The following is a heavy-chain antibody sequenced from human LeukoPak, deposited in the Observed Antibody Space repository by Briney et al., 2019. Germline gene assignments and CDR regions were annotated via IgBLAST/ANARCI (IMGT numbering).Heavy chain of an antibody. CDR2: INHSGST. CDR3: ARGGIVVVPAAIRGRFDY. V-gene: IGHV4-34*01. CDR1: GGSFSGYY. J-gene: IGHJ4*02. D-gene: IGHD2-2*02. Sequence: SETLSLTCAVYGGSFSGYYWSWIRQPPGKGLEWIGDINHSGSTNYNPSLKSRVTISVDTSKNQFSLKLSSVTAADTAVYYCARGGIVVVPAAIRGRFDYWGQGTLVTVSS.